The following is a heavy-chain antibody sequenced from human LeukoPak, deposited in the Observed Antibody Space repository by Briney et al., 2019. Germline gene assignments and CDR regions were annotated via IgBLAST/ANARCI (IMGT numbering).Heavy chain of an antibody. CDR3: ARIRDGYNDAYDI. D-gene: IGHD5-24*01. CDR1: GYTFTSNY. CDR2: IGPSGGST. V-gene: IGHV1-46*01. Sequence: GASVKASCKGFGYTFTSNYTHGVRQAPGQGPEWMGVIGPSGGSTTYAQNFQGRVTMTRDTSTSTVYMELSSLRSEDTAIYYCARIRDGYNDAYDIWGQGTVATVPS. J-gene: IGHJ3*02.